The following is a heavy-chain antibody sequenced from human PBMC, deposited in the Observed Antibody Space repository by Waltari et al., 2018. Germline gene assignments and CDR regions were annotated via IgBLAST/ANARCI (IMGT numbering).Heavy chain of an antibody. CDR2: INSDGSST. CDR1: GFTFSRYW. Sequence: EEQLVESGGGLAQPGESLRLSCAASGFTFSRYWMDGVRQAPGKGLVWVSRINSDGSSTTYADSVKGRFTISRDNGKNTLYVQMNRLRAEDTAVYYCARVATKTYSSPVPGRPYYYGMDVWGQGTTVTVSS. V-gene: IGHV3-74*01. D-gene: IGHD3-22*01. J-gene: IGHJ6*02. CDR3: ARVATKTYSSPVPGRPYYYGMDV.